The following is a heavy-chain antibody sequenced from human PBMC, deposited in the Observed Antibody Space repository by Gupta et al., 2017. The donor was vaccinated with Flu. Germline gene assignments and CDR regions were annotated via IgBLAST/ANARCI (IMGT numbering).Heavy chain of an antibody. CDR3: ARSPPGTYSSNWYRTWFDP. J-gene: IGHJ5*02. V-gene: IGHV2-5*02. CDR2: IYWDDDK. Sequence: QITLKESGPTLVKPTQTLTLTCTFSGFSFNTRGVGVGWIRQPPGKALEWLALIYWDDDKRYNPSLGGRLTITKDTSKSQVVLTMTNMSLADTATYFCARSPPGTYSSNWYRTWFDPWGQGSLVVVSS. CDR1: GFSFNTRGVG. D-gene: IGHD6-13*01.